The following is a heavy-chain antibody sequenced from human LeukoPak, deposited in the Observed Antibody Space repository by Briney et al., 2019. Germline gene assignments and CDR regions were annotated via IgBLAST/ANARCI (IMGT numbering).Heavy chain of an antibody. CDR1: GFTFSSYE. CDR3: AKEYSSSPESSAEYFQH. Sequence: PGGSLRLSCAASGFTFSSYEMNWVRQAPGKGLEWVSYISSSGSTIYYADSVKGRFTISRDNSKNTLYLQMNSLRAEDTAVYYCAKEYSSSPESSAEYFQHWGQGTLVTVSS. V-gene: IGHV3-48*03. D-gene: IGHD6-6*01. J-gene: IGHJ1*01. CDR2: ISSSGSTI.